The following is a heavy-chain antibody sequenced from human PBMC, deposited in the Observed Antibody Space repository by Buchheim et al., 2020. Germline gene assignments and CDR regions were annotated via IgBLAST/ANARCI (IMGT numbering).Heavy chain of an antibody. CDR3: ARGGGDIVVVPASIHVHYLDV. D-gene: IGHD2-2*02. V-gene: IGHV1-46*01. Sequence: QVQLVQSGAEVKKPGASVKVSCKASGYTFSNYYIHWVRQAPGQGLEWMGIVNPSGGGTSYPQKFQGRVTMTREPSTSTVYMELSSLRSEDTAVYYCARGGGDIVVVPASIHVHYLDVWGKGTT. CDR1: GYTFSNYY. CDR2: VNPSGGGT. J-gene: IGHJ6*03.